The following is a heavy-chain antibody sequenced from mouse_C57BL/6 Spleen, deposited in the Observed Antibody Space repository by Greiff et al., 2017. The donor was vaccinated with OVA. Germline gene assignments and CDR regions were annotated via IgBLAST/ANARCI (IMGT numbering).Heavy chain of an antibody. CDR1: GYTFTSYW. CDR3: AIPFYYDYDGAMDY. V-gene: IGHV1-74*01. CDR2: IHPSDSDT. Sequence: QVQLQQPGAELVKPGASVKVSCKASGYTFTSYWMHWVKQRPGQGLEWIGRIHPSDSDTNYNQKFKGKATLTVDKSSSPAYMQLSSLTSADSAVYYCAIPFYYDYDGAMDYWGQGTSVTVSS. D-gene: IGHD2-4*01. J-gene: IGHJ4*01.